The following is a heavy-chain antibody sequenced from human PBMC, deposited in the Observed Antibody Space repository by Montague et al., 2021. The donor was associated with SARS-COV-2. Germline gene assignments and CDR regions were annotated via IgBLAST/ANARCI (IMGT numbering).Heavy chain of an antibody. D-gene: IGHD3-10*01. V-gene: IGHV4-34*01. CDR2: INHSGST. CDR3: ARGRRILLWFGELLSGGDYGMDV. Sequence: SETLSLTCAVYGGSFSGYYWSWIRQPPGKGLEWIGEINHSGSTNYNPSLKSRVTISVDTSKNQFSLKLSSVTAADTAVYYCARGRRILLWFGELLSGGDYGMDVWGQGTTVTVSS. CDR1: GGSFSGYY. J-gene: IGHJ6*02.